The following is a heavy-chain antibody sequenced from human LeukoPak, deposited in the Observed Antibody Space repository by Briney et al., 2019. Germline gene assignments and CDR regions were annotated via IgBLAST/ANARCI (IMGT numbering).Heavy chain of an antibody. J-gene: IGHJ3*02. V-gene: IGHV4-34*01. CDR2: INHSGST. CDR3: ARAVYYGSGSFDAFDI. D-gene: IGHD3-10*01. Sequence: SSGTLSLTCAVYGGSFSGYYWSWIRQPPGKGLEWIGEINHSGSTNYNPSLKSRVTISVDTSKNQFSLKLSSVTAADTAVYYCARAVYYGSGSFDAFDIWGQGTMVTVSS. CDR1: GGSFSGYY.